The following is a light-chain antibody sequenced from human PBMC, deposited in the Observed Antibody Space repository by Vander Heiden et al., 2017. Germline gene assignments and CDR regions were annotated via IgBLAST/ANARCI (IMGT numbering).Light chain of an antibody. J-gene: IGKJ1*01. Sequence: IQMIQSPSSLSASVGDRVTITCRASQSISSYLNWYQQKPGKAPKLLIYAASSLQSGVRSRFSGSGSGTDFTLTISSLQPEDFATYYCQQSYSTPQTFGQGTKVEIK. CDR3: QQSYSTPQT. V-gene: IGKV1-39*01. CDR2: AAS. CDR1: QSISSY.